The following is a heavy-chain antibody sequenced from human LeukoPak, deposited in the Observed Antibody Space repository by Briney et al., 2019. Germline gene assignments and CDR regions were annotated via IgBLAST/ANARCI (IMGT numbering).Heavy chain of an antibody. J-gene: IGHJ4*02. CDR2: IIPIFGTA. D-gene: IGHD3-10*01. CDR1: GGTFSSYA. V-gene: IGHV1-69*06. Sequence: SVKVSCKASGGTFSSYAISWVRQAPGQGLEWMGGIIPIFGTANYAQKFQGRVTITADKSTSTAYMELSSLRSEDTAVHYCARHYGSGSYWWFDYWGQGTLVTVSS. CDR3: ARHYGSGSYWWFDY.